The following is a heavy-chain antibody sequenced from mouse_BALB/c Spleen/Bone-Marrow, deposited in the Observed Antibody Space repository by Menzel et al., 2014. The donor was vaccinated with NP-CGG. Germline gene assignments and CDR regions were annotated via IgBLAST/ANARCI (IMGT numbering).Heavy chain of an antibody. D-gene: IGHD1-1*01. J-gene: IGHJ2*01. V-gene: IGHV1-14*01. CDR2: INPYNDGT. CDR1: GYTFXSYI. Sequence: LVESGPELVKPGASVKMSCKASGYTFXSYIMHWVKQKPGQGLEWIGYINPYNDGTKNNEKFKGEATLTSDKSSSTAYMELNRLTSEDSAVYYCARQDYGNGSLDYWGQGTTLTVSS. CDR3: ARQDYGNGSLDY.